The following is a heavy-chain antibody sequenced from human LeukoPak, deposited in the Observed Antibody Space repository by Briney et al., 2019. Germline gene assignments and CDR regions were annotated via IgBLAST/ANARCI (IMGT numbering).Heavy chain of an antibody. CDR2: IIPIFGTA. D-gene: IGHD6-13*01. CDR3: ARADSEQLVIDY. J-gene: IGHJ4*02. Sequence: SVKVSCKASGGTFNSDAISWVRLAPGQGLEWMGGIIPIFGTANYAQKFQGRVTITADKSTSTAYMELSSLRSEDTAVCYCARADSEQLVIDYWGQGTLVTVSS. V-gene: IGHV1-69*06. CDR1: GGTFNSDA.